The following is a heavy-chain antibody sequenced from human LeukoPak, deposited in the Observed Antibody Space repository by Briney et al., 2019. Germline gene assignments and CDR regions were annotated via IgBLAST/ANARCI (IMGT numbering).Heavy chain of an antibody. V-gene: IGHV1-2*02. Sequence: ASVKVSCKASGYTFTGYYMHWVRQAPGQGLEWMGWINPNSGGTNYAQKFQGRVTMTRDTSISTAYMELSRLRSDDTAVYYCARVLPAASNWFDPWGQGTLVTVSS. CDR3: ARVLPAASNWFDP. CDR1: GYTFTGYY. CDR2: INPNSGGT. J-gene: IGHJ5*02. D-gene: IGHD2-2*01.